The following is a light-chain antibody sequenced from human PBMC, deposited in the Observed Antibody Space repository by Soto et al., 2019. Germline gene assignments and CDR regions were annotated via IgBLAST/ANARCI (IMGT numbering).Light chain of an antibody. J-gene: IGKJ2*01. CDR2: GAS. CDR1: QSVSSSS. CDR3: QQDGSLPYT. Sequence: EIVLTQSPGTLSLSPGERATLSCRASQSVSSSSLAWYQQKPGQAPRLLIYGASSRATGTPDRFSGSGSGKVFMITIRRVEPDEFACFCCQQDGSLPYTFGQGTKLEIK. V-gene: IGKV3-20*01.